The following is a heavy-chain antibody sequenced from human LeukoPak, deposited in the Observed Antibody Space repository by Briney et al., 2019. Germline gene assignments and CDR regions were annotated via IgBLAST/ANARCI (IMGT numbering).Heavy chain of an antibody. CDR2: IWYDGSNK. CDR3: AKVRAGWYFDY. CDR1: GFTFSSYG. V-gene: IGHV3-33*06. Sequence: GGSLRLSCAASGFTFSSYGMHWVRQAPGKGLEWVAVIWYDGSNKYYVDSVRGRFTISRDNPKNALYLQMISLRVEDTAVYYCAKVRAGWYFDYWGQGILVTVSS. J-gene: IGHJ4*02. D-gene: IGHD6-19*01.